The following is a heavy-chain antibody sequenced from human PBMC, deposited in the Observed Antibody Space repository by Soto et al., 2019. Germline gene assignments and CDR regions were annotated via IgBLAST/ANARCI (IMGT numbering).Heavy chain of an antibody. D-gene: IGHD5-18*01. CDR1: GGSIYSSTYY. CDR3: ARQIYSYDFSGLDP. J-gene: IGHJ5*02. V-gene: IGHV4-39*01. CDR2: IYYSGST. Sequence: PSETLSLTCTVSGGSIYSSTYYWGWIRQPPGKGLEWIGNIYYSGSTSYNPSLKSRATISLDTSKNQYSLRLTSVTAADTAVYYCARQIYSYDFSGLDPWGQGTLVTVSS.